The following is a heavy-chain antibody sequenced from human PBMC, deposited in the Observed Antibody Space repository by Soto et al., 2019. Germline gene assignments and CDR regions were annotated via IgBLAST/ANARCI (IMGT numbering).Heavy chain of an antibody. CDR1: GYTFTSYA. Sequence: QVQLVQSGAEVKKPGASVKVSCRASGYTFTSYAMHWVRQAPGQRLEWMGWINVGNGNTKYSQKFQGRVTITRDTSANTAYMELSSLRSEDTAMFYCARDGCGGSCYYYCYGIDVWGQGTTVTVSS. V-gene: IGHV1-3*01. CDR3: ARDGCGGSCYYYCYGIDV. J-gene: IGHJ6*02. CDR2: INVGNGNT. D-gene: IGHD2-15*01.